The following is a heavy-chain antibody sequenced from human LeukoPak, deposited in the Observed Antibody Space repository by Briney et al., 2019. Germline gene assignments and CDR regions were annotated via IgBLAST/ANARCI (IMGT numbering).Heavy chain of an antibody. V-gene: IGHV3-48*03. Sequence: GGSLRLSCAASGFTFSSYEMNWVRQAPGKGREWVSYISSSGSTIYYADSVKGRFTISRDNAKNSLYLQMNSLRAEDTAVYYCARNPDYDFWSGYYTGPDYWGQGTLVTVSS. J-gene: IGHJ4*02. CDR1: GFTFSSYE. D-gene: IGHD3-3*01. CDR3: ARNPDYDFWSGYYTGPDY. CDR2: ISSSGSTI.